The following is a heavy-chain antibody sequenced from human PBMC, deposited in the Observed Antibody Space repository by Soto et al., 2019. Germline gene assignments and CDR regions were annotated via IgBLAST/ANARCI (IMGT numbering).Heavy chain of an antibody. CDR3: ARVGAVTADY. Sequence: QVQLQESGPGLVKPSQTLSLTCTVSGGSISSCGYYWSWIRQHPGKGLEWIGYIDYGGSSYYNPSLKXXVXIXXDTSKNQFPLKLSSVTAADTAVYYCARVGAVTADYWGQGTLVTVSS. CDR1: GGSISSCGYY. J-gene: IGHJ4*02. V-gene: IGHV4-31*01. CDR2: IDYGGSS. D-gene: IGHD2-21*02.